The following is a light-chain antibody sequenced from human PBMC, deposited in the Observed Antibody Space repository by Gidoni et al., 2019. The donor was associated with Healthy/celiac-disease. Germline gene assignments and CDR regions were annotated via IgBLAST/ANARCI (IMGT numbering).Light chain of an antibody. CDR3: QQYNNWPPVT. CDR2: GAS. Sequence: EIVMTQSPATLSVSPGERATLSCRASQSVSSNLAWYQQKPGQAPRLLIYGASTRATGIPARFSVSGSGTEFTLTISSLQSEDFAVYYCQQYNNWPPVTFXGXTKVEIK. CDR1: QSVSSN. V-gene: IGKV3-15*01. J-gene: IGKJ4*01.